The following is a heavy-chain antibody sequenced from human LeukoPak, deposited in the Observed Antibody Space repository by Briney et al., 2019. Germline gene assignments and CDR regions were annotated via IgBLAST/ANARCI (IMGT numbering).Heavy chain of an antibody. CDR1: RGSICGYY. Sequence: SETLSLTCTVSRGSICGYYWGCIRQPPGKGLGWIATISSNGTTSYKPSVRSRITISVETSKNQFSVKLRPVAAADTAVYYCSKGFEEWGGADSWGQGTLVTVSP. CDR3: SKGFEEWGGADS. J-gene: IGHJ4*02. D-gene: IGHD3-10*01. V-gene: IGHV4-39*01. CDR2: ISSNGTT.